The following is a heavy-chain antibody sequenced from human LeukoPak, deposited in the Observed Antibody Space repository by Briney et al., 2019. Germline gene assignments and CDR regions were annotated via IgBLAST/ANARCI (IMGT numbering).Heavy chain of an antibody. V-gene: IGHV1-18*01. Sequence: ASVKVSCKASGYTFTSYGISWVRQAPGQWLEWMGWTSAYNGNTNYAQKLQGRVTMTTDTSTSTAYMELRSLRSDDTAVYYCARVLGRDIVATSSSDYWGQGTLVTVSS. D-gene: IGHD5-12*01. CDR3: ARVLGRDIVATSSSDY. CDR2: TSAYNGNT. CDR1: GYTFTSYG. J-gene: IGHJ4*02.